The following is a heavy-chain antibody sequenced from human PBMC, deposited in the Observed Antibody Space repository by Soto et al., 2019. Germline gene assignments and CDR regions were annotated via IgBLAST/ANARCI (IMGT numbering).Heavy chain of an antibody. CDR1: GGSITTYY. CDR3: ARESNWGSPYYFHL. J-gene: IGHJ2*01. CDR2: IYYSGST. D-gene: IGHD7-27*01. V-gene: IGHV4-59*01. Sequence: QVQLQESGPGLVKPSETLSLTCTVSGGSITTYYWSWIRQPPGKGLEWIGYIYYSGSTNYNPSLKSRVTISVDTSKSQFSLKLTSVTAADTAVYYCARESNWGSPYYFHLWGRGTLVTVSS.